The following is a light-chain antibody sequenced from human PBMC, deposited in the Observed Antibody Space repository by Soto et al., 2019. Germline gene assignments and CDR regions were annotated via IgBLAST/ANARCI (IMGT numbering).Light chain of an antibody. CDR1: SSDVGTYNY. Sequence: QSALTQPASVSGSPGQSITISCTGTSSDVGTYNYVSWYQQHPRKAPKLMIYEVSNRPSGVSNRFSGSKSGNTASLTISGLQAEDEADYYCSSYTSSSFVVFGGGTKVTVL. J-gene: IGLJ2*01. V-gene: IGLV2-14*01. CDR2: EVS. CDR3: SSYTSSSFVV.